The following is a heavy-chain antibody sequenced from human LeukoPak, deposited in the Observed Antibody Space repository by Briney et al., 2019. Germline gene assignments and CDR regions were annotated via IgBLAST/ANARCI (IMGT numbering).Heavy chain of an antibody. Sequence: PSETLSLTCTVSGGSISSSSYYWGWIRQPPGKGLEWIGYIYYTGSTNYNPSLKSRVTISVDTSKNQFSLKLSSVTAAETAVYYCARIYCSSTSCYFDYWGQGTLVTVSS. CDR2: IYYTGST. V-gene: IGHV4-61*05. D-gene: IGHD2-2*01. CDR1: GGSISSSSYY. J-gene: IGHJ4*02. CDR3: ARIYCSSTSCYFDY.